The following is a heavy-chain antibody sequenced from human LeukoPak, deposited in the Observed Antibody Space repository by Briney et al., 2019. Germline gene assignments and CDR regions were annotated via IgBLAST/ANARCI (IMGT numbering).Heavy chain of an antibody. V-gene: IGHV3-43*01. D-gene: IGHD3-22*01. CDR2: ISWDGGST. CDR3: AKDAHYYDSSNPPDY. CDR1: GFTFDDYT. Sequence: GGSLRLSCAASGFTFDDYTMHWVRQAPGKGLEWVSLISWDGGSTYYADSVKGRFTISRDNSKNSLYLQMNSLRTEDTALYYCAKDAHYYDSSNPPDYWGQGTLVTVSS. J-gene: IGHJ4*02.